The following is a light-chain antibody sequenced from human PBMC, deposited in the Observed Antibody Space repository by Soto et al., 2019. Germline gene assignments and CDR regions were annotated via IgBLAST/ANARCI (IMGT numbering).Light chain of an antibody. V-gene: IGKV3-20*01. CDR3: QQYATSPLT. Sequence: EIVLTQSPGTLSLSPGERATLSCRDSQTVSSRFLAWYQQKPGQAPRLLIYGALSRATGIPDRFSGSGSGTDFTLTISRLEPEDFALYYCQQYATSPLTFGGGTKVEIK. J-gene: IGKJ4*01. CDR1: QTVSSRF. CDR2: GAL.